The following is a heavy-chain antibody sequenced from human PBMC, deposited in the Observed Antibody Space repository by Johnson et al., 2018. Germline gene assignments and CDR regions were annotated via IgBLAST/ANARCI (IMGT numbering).Heavy chain of an antibody. V-gene: IGHV3-13*01. J-gene: IGHJ6*04. CDR2: IGTAGDT. CDR1: GFTFSNYD. Sequence: VQLVESGGGLVQXGGSLRLXCAASGFTFSNYDMHWVRQATGKGLEWVSAIGTAGDTFYPGSVKGRFTISRENAKNSFYLQLNSLRAGDTAVYYCAILGREDVWGKGTTVTVSS. CDR3: AILGREDV.